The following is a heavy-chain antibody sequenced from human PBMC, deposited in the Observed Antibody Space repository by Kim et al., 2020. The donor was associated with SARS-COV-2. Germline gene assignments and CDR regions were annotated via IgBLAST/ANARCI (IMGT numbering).Heavy chain of an antibody. Sequence: ASVKVSCKASGYTFTTYGMNWVRQAPGQGLEWMGGINTNTGNPTFAQGFTGRFVFSLDTSVSTAYLQISSLEAEDTAVYYCARTFYDSSAYYYIDYWGQGTLVTVSS. CDR3: ARTFYDSSAYYYIDY. CDR2: INTNTGNP. V-gene: IGHV7-4-1*02. D-gene: IGHD3-22*01. CDR1: GYTFTTYG. J-gene: IGHJ4*02.